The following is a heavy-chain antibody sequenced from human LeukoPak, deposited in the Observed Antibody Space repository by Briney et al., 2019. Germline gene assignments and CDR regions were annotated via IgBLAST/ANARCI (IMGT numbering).Heavy chain of an antibody. CDR2: ISASAGST. Sequence: GGSLRLSCAASGFTFSSYPMSWVRQAPGKGLEWVSSISASAGSTYYADSVKGRFTISRDNSKNTLYLQMNSLRAEDTAVYYCAKSMEWLLFLSHFDYWGQGTLVTVSS. V-gene: IGHV3-23*01. CDR3: AKSMEWLLFLSHFDY. D-gene: IGHD3-3*01. J-gene: IGHJ4*02. CDR1: GFTFSSYP.